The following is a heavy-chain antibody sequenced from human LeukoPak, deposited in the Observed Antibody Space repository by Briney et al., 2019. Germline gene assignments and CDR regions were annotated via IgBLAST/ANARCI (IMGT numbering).Heavy chain of an antibody. D-gene: IGHD6-19*01. CDR3: ARVRSSGWYYDY. CDR1: GGTFSSYA. CDR2: IISIFGTA. V-gene: IGHV1-69*13. Sequence: EASVKVSCKASGGTFSSYAISWVRQAPGQGLEWMGGIISIFGTANYAQKFQGRVTITADESTSTAYVELSSLRSEDTAVYYCARVRSSGWYYDYWGQGTLVTVSS. J-gene: IGHJ4*02.